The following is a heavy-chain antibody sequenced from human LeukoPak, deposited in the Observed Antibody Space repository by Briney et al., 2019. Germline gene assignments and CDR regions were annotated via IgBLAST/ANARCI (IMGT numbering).Heavy chain of an antibody. V-gene: IGHV4-34*01. CDR1: GGSFSGYY. CDR3: AKIGGRSNYFDY. J-gene: IGHJ4*02. Sequence: PSETLSLTCAVYGGSFSGYYWSWIRQPPGKGLEWIGEINHSGSTNYNPSLKSRVTISVDTSKNQFSLKLSSVTAADTAVYYCAKIGGRSNYFDYWGQGTLVTVSS. D-gene: IGHD2/OR15-2a*01. CDR2: INHSGST.